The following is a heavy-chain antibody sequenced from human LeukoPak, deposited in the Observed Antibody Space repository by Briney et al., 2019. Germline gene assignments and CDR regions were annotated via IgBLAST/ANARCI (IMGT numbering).Heavy chain of an antibody. D-gene: IGHD3-3*02. Sequence: SQTLSLTCTVSGGSISSGDYYWSWIRQPPGKGLEWIGYIYYSGSTYYNPSLKSRVTISVDTSKNQFSLKLSSVTAADTAVYHCARGAFSFPDAFDIWGRGTMVTVSS. J-gene: IGHJ3*02. CDR2: IYYSGST. V-gene: IGHV4-30-4*08. CDR1: GGSISSGDYY. CDR3: ARGAFSFPDAFDI.